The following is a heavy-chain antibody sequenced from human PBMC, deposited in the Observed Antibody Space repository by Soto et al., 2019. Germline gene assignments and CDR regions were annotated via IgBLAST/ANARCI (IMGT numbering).Heavy chain of an antibody. CDR2: INPNSGGT. J-gene: IGHJ6*02. CDR1: GYTFTGYY. D-gene: IGHD6-19*01. V-gene: IGHV1-2*04. Sequence: QVQLVQSGAEVKKPGASVKVSCKASGYTFTGYYMHWVRQAPGQGLEWMGWINPNSGGTNYAQKFPGWVTMTRDTSISTAYMELSRLRSDDTAVYYCARDPNRRSSGWTSGDYYYCSGMDVWGQGTTVTVSS. CDR3: ARDPNRRSSGWTSGDYYYCSGMDV.